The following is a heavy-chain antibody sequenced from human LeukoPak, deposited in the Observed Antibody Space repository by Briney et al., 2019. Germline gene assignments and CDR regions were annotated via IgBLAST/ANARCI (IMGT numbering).Heavy chain of an antibody. V-gene: IGHV4-4*07. D-gene: IGHD5-12*01. CDR2: IYTSGGT. CDR1: GGSISNYY. CDR3: ARGEAQVDIVATTPFDY. Sequence: KPSETLSLTCTVSGGSISNYYWSWIRQPAGKGLEWIGRIYTSGGTNYNPSLESRVTMSVDTSKNQFSLKLSSVTAADTAVYYCARGEAQVDIVATTPFDYWGQGTLVTVSS. J-gene: IGHJ4*02.